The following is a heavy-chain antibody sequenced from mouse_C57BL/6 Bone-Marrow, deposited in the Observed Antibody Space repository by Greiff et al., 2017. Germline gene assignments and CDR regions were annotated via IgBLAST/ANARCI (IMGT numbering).Heavy chain of an antibody. Sequence: VQLQQPGAELVKPGASVKMSCKASGYTFTSYWITWVKQRPGQGLEWIGDIYPGSGSTNYNEKFKSKATLTVDTSTSTAYMQLSSLTSEDSAVYYGARPYYSNYWYFDVWGTGTTVTVSS. V-gene: IGHV1-55*01. J-gene: IGHJ1*03. CDR1: GYTFTSYW. CDR3: ARPYYSNYWYFDV. CDR2: IYPGSGST. D-gene: IGHD2-5*01.